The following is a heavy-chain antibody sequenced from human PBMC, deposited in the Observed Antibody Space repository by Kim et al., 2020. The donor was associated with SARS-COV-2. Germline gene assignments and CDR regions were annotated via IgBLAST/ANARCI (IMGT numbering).Heavy chain of an antibody. V-gene: IGHV4-4*02. D-gene: IGHD6-13*01. CDR1: GGSISSSNW. J-gene: IGHJ5*02. Sequence: SETLSLTCAVSGGSISSSNWWSWVRQPPGKGLEWIGEIYHSGSTNYNPSLKSRVTISVDKSKNQFSLKLSSVTAADTAVYYCASRRRQQLGHNWFDPWGQGTLVTVSS. CDR2: IYHSGST. CDR3: ASRRRQQLGHNWFDP.